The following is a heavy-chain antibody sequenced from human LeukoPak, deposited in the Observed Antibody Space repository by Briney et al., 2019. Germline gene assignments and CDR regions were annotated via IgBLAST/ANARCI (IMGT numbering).Heavy chain of an antibody. V-gene: IGHV1-18*01. J-gene: IGHJ6*02. Sequence: ASVKVSCKASGYTFTSYGISWVRQAPGQGLEWMGWISAYNGNTNYAQKLQGRVTMTTDTSTSTAYMELRSLRSDDTAVYYCAREGRYYESGGYYSLDVDYYYGMDVWGQGPTVTVS. CDR3: AREGRYYESGGYYSLDVDYYYGMDV. CDR2: ISAYNGNT. D-gene: IGHD3-22*01. CDR1: GYTFTSYG.